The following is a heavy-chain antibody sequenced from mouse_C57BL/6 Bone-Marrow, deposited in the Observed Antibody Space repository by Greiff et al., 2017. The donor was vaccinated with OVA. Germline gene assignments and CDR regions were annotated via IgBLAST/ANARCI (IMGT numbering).Heavy chain of an antibody. J-gene: IGHJ4*01. D-gene: IGHD2-1*01. CDR2: IWRGGST. V-gene: IGHV2-5*01. Sequence: VQGVESGPGLVQPSQSLSITCTVSGFSLTSYGVHWVRQSPGKGLEWLGVIWRGGSTDYNAAFMSRLSITKDNSKSQVFFKMNSLQADDTAIYYCAKGDLLYYAMDYWGQGTSVTVSS. CDR1: GFSLTSYG. CDR3: AKGDLLYYAMDY.